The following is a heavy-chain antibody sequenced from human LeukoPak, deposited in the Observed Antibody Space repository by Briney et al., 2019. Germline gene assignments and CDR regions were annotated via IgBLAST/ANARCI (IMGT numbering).Heavy chain of an antibody. J-gene: IGHJ4*02. D-gene: IGHD3-22*01. V-gene: IGHV4-30-4*01. CDR2: IYYSGST. Sequence: SQTLSLTCTVSGGSINSGAHYWSWIRQPPGKPLEWIGYIYYSGSTYYNPSLKSRVTISVDTSKNQFSLKLRSVTAADTAVSYCARSDAPYYEGEVYFDYWGQGTLVTVS. CDR3: ARSDAPYYEGEVYFDY. CDR1: GGSINSGAHY.